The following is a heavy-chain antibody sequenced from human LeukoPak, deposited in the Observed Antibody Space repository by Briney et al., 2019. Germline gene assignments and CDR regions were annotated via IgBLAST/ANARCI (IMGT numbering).Heavy chain of an antibody. D-gene: IGHD3-3*01. J-gene: IGHJ4*02. CDR1: GLIFRTHA. Sequence: GGSLRLSCAASGLIFRTHAMSWVRQAPGKGLEWLSTITITDYGAYYIDSVKGRFTMSRDNSKNELYLEMNSLRVEDTAVYYCAREAWRPYLDYWGQGALVTVSS. CDR3: AREAWRPYLDY. V-gene: IGHV3-23*01. CDR2: ITITDYGA.